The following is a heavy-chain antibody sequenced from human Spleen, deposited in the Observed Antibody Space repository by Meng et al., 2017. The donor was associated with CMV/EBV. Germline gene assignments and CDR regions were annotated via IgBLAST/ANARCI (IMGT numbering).Heavy chain of an antibody. D-gene: IGHD5-18*01. CDR1: GGSVSSGSYY. CDR3: ARVGRYSADFDY. CDR2: IYYSGSI. J-gene: IGHJ4*02. V-gene: IGHV4-61*01. Sequence: SETLSLTCSVSGGSVSSGSYYWNWIRQPPGKGLEWIGYIYYSGSIKYNPSLKSRVTISRDTSKNQFSLKLTSVTAADTAVYYCARVGRYSADFDYWGQGTLVTVSS.